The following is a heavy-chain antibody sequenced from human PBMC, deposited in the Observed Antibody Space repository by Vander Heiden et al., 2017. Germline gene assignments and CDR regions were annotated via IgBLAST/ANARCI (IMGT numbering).Heavy chain of an antibody. CDR2: ISYDGSNK. Sequence: VLLVASGGGVVQPARSLRLPWSACGLTFSSYGMDWVRQAPGKGLEWVAVISYDGSNKYYADSVKGRFTISRDNSKNTLYLQMNSLRAEDTAVYYCAKGRWLVSYYFDYWGQGTLVTVSS. J-gene: IGHJ4*02. V-gene: IGHV3-30*18. D-gene: IGHD6-19*01. CDR3: AKGRWLVSYYFDY. CDR1: GLTFSSYG.